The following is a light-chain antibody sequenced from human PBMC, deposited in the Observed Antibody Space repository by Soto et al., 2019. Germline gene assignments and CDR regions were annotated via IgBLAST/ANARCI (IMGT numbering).Light chain of an antibody. V-gene: IGKV3-11*01. CDR2: DAS. J-gene: IGKJ4*01. CDR3: QQRSNWPLT. CDR1: QSVSSY. Sequence: EIVLTQSPATLYLSPGERATLSCMASQSVSSYVAWYQSKPGQAPRLLMYDASNRVIVIPDRFSGSGSGTDFTLTISSLEPEDFAVYYCQQRSNWPLTFGGGTTVDI.